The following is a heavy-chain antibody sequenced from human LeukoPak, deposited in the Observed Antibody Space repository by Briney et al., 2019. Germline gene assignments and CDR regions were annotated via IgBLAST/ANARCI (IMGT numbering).Heavy chain of an antibody. CDR3: AKARGYSNMPSGY. CDR1: GSTFSSYA. Sequence: PGGSLRLSCAASGSTFSSYAMSWVRQAPGKGLEWVSGISGSGGSTYYADSVKGRFTISRDNSKNTLYLQMNSLRAEDTAVYYCAKARGYSNMPSGYWGQGTLVTVSS. J-gene: IGHJ4*02. D-gene: IGHD5-18*01. CDR2: ISGSGGST. V-gene: IGHV3-23*01.